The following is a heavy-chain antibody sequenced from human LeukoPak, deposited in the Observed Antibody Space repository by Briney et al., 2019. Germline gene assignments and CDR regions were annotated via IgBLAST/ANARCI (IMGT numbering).Heavy chain of an antibody. CDR2: FYPEDGET. J-gene: IGHJ4*02. CDR1: GYTLTELS. V-gene: IGHV1-24*01. CDR3: ATIRVGVWGSNPRYFDY. D-gene: IGHD3-16*01. Sequence: ASVKVSCKVSGYTLTELSMHWVRQAPGKGLEWMGGFYPEDGETIYAQKFQGRVTMTEDTSTDTAYMELSSLRSEDTAVYYCATIRVGVWGSNPRYFDYWGQGTLVTVSS.